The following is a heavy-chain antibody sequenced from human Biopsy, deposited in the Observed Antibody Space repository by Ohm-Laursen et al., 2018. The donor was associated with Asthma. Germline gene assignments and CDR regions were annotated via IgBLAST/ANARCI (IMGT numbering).Heavy chain of an antibody. V-gene: IGHV3-30*03. D-gene: IGHD6-19*01. CDR1: GFTFSSYG. CDR3: ARESSVAGSSDFDY. CDR2: ISYDGSNK. Sequence: LRLSCAASGFTFSSYGMHWVRPAPGKGLEWVAVISYDGSNKYYADSVKGRFTISRDNSKNTLYLQMNSLRAEDTAVYYCARESSVAGSSDFDYWGQGTLVTVSS. J-gene: IGHJ4*02.